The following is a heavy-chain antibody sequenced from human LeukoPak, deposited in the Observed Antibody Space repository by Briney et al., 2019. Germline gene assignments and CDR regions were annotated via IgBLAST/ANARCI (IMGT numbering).Heavy chain of an antibody. CDR3: ARDHGEKRAFDP. V-gene: IGHV1-46*01. Sequence: ASVKVSCKASGYTFTSYYMQWVRQAPGQGLEWMGIMNLSGGSTSYAQKFQGRVTMTRDTSTSTVYMELSSLRSEDTAVYYCARDHGEKRAFDPWGQGTLVTVSS. CDR1: GYTFTSYY. J-gene: IGHJ5*02. CDR2: MNLSGGST.